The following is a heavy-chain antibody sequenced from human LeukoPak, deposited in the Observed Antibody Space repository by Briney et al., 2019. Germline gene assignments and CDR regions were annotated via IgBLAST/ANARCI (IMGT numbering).Heavy chain of an antibody. CDR3: ARVPSGAYYDFWSGYYTPDY. Sequence: GASVKVSCKASGGTFSSYAISWVRQAPGQGLEWMGWISAYNGNTNYAQKLQGRVTMTTDTSTSTAYMELRSLRSDDTAVYYCARVPSGAYYDFWSGYYTPDYWGQGTLVTVSS. V-gene: IGHV1-18*01. CDR2: ISAYNGNT. CDR1: GGTFSSYA. D-gene: IGHD3-3*01. J-gene: IGHJ4*02.